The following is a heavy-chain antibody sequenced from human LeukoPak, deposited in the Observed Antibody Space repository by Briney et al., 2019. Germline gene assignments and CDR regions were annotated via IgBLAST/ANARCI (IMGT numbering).Heavy chain of an antibody. CDR3: LLVLGVNGTTLSDH. CDR1: GGSFSNTY. D-gene: IGHD1-14*01. V-gene: IGHV4-34*01. CDR2: VNRGENT. Sequence: SETPSLTCAVSGGSFSNTYWSWIRQPPGKGLEWIGEVNRGENTHYNPSLKSRLAILLDTSKNQFSLKLSSVTAADTGVYFCLLVLGVNGTTLSDHWGQETLVTVSS. J-gene: IGHJ4*02.